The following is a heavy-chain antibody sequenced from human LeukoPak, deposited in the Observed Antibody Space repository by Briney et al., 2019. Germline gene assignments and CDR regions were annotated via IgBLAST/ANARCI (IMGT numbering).Heavy chain of an antibody. V-gene: IGHV4-4*07. CDR1: GGSISSYY. Sequence: SETLSLTCTVSGGSISSYYWSWIRRPAGKGLEWIGRIYTSGSTNYNPSLKSRVTMSVDTSKNQFSLKLSSVTAADTAVYYCARARRSRYSSSWYWFDPWGQGTLVTVSS. CDR3: ARARRSRYSSSWYWFDP. D-gene: IGHD6-13*01. CDR2: IYTSGST. J-gene: IGHJ5*02.